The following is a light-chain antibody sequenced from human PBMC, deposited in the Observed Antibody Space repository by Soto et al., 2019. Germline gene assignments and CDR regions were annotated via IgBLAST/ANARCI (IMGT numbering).Light chain of an antibody. J-gene: IGLJ1*01. V-gene: IGLV2-14*01. CDR1: SSDVDGYNY. CDR3: SSYTTSNTRQIV. CDR2: DVG. Sequence: SALTQPASVSGSPGQSMTIYCNGTSSDVDGYNYVSWYQKHPDKAPKFMIDDVGNRPSGVSNRFSGSKSGNTASLTISGLQAEDEADYYCSSYTTSNTRQIVFGTGTKVTVL.